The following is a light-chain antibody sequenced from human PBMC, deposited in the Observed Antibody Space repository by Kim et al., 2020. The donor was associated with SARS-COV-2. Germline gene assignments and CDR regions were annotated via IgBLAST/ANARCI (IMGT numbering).Light chain of an antibody. V-gene: IGLV2-14*03. CDR2: GVT. Sequence: QSALTQPASVSGSPGQSIAISCTGTSSDVGGYNFVSWYQQHPGKAPKLMIFGVTKRPSGVSDRFSGSKSGNTASLTISGLQADDEADYYCTSYTSSTTWVFGGGTQLTVL. CDR3: TSYTSSTTWV. CDR1: SSDVGGYNF. J-gene: IGLJ3*02.